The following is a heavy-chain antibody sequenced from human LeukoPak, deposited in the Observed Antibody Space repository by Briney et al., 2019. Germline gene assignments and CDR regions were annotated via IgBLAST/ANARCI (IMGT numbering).Heavy chain of an antibody. J-gene: IGHJ5*02. CDR3: ARGGTYDALPAYWFDP. CDR1: GGSISSYY. D-gene: IGHD3-3*01. Sequence: PSETLSLTCTVSGGSISSYYWSWIRQPPGKGLEWIGYIYYSGSTNYNPSLKSRVTISVDTSKNQFSLKLSSVTAADTAAYYCARGGTYDALPAYWFDPWGQGTLVTVSS. V-gene: IGHV4-59*01. CDR2: IYYSGST.